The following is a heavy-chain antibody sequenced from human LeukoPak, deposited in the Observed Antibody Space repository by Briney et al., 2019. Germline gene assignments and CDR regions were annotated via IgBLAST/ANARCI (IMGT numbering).Heavy chain of an antibody. J-gene: IGHJ4*02. Sequence: ASVKVSCKASGYTFTGYYMHWVRQAPGQGLEWMGWINPNGGGTNFAQKFQGRVTMTRDTSISTAYMELSSLRSDDTAVYYCAPTNSWYYYFDYWGQGTLVTVSS. V-gene: IGHV1-2*02. CDR2: INPNGGGT. D-gene: IGHD6-13*01. CDR1: GYTFTGYY. CDR3: APTNSWYYYFDY.